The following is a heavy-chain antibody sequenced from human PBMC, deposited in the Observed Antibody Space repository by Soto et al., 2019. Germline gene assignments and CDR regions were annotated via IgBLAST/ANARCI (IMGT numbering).Heavy chain of an antibody. V-gene: IGHV1-3*01. D-gene: IGHD3-22*01. CDR3: ASDYYDSSGYYYNWFDP. Sequence: GASLKVSCKPSGYTVNSYAMHWVRQAPGQRLEWLGWIKASNGNTQSPQQFQRRVTITRDTSVRTAYMELSSLRSEDTAVYYCASDYYDSSGYYYNWFDPWGRGTLATVSS. J-gene: IGHJ5*02. CDR2: IKASNGNT. CDR1: GYTVNSYA.